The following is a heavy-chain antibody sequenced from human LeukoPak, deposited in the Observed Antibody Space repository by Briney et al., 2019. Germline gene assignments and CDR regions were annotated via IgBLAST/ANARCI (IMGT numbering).Heavy chain of an antibody. CDR2: IYHSGST. D-gene: IGHD6-19*01. Sequence: PSETLSLTCAVSGGSISSGGYSWSWIRQPPGKGLEWIGYIYHSGSTYYNPSLKSRVTISVDRSENQFSLKLSSVTAADTAVYYCARGSGWFQFDYWGQGTLVTVSS. CDR3: ARGSGWFQFDY. V-gene: IGHV4-30-2*01. CDR1: GGSISSGGYS. J-gene: IGHJ4*02.